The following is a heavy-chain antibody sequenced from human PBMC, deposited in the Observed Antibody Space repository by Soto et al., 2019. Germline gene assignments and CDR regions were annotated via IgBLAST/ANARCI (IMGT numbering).Heavy chain of an antibody. CDR3: AGPTYYDYVWGSSKPLDY. V-gene: IGHV1-69*12. CDR1: GGTFSSYA. Sequence: QVQLVQSGAEVKKPGSSVKVSCKASGGTFSSYAISWVRQAPGQGLEWMGGIIPIFGTANYAQKFQGRVTITADESTSTASMELSSLRSEDTAVYYCAGPTYYDYVWGSSKPLDYWGQGTLVTVSS. J-gene: IGHJ4*02. CDR2: IIPIFGTA. D-gene: IGHD3-16*01.